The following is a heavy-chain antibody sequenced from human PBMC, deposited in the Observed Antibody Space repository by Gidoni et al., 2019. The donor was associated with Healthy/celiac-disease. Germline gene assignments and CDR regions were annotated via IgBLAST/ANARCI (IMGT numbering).Heavy chain of an antibody. CDR1: GFTFSSDA. D-gene: IGHD3-3*01. CDR2: ISGSGGST. CDR3: EGFTIFGVVTTPGSSY. J-gene: IGHJ4*02. Sequence: EVQLLESGGGLVQPGGSLRLSCAASGFTFSSDAMSWVRQAPGKGLEWVSAISGSGGSTYYADSVKGRFTISRDNSKNTLYLQMNSLRAEDTAVYYCEGFTIFGVVTTPGSSYWGQGTLVTVSS. V-gene: IGHV3-23*01.